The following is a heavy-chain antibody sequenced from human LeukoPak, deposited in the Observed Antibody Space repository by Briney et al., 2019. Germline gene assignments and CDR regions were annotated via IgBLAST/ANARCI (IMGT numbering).Heavy chain of an antibody. D-gene: IGHD6-19*01. J-gene: IGHJ4*02. CDR1: GYSFTSFW. V-gene: IGHV5-51*01. CDR3: ARYGSGWSLEY. CDR2: IYPGDSDT. Sequence: GGSLRISSKGSGYSFTSFWIGWGRPMPRKGLEWMGIIYPGDSDTRYSPSFQGQVTISADKSISTAYLQWSSLKASDSAMYCCARYGSGWSLEYWGQGTLVTVSS.